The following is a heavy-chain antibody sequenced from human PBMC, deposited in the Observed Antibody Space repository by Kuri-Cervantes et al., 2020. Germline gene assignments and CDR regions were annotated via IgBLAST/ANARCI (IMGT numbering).Heavy chain of an antibody. Sequence: GESLKISCAASGFTFSSYDMHWVRQATGKGLEWVSAIGTAGDTYYPGSAKGRFTISRDNSKNTLYLQMNSLRAEDTAVYYCARDQGRDNWNYHYYMDVWGKGTTVTVSS. CDR1: GFTFSSYD. CDR3: ARDQGRDNWNYHYYMDV. D-gene: IGHD1-20*01. V-gene: IGHV3-13*01. CDR2: IGTAGDT. J-gene: IGHJ6*03.